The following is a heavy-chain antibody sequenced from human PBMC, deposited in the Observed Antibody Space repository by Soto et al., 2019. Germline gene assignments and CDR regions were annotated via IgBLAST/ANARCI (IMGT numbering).Heavy chain of an antibody. CDR3: ASRDPGTSVDY. J-gene: IGHJ4*02. CDR2: IYRTGST. Sequence: SETLSLTCAVSGGSFTSNNWWTWVRQPPGQGLEWIGEIYRTGSTNYNPSLKSRVTISLDKYENQFSLKVTSLTAADTAVYYCASRDPGTSVDYWGQGTLVTVSS. D-gene: IGHD1-7*01. CDR1: GGSFTSNNW. V-gene: IGHV4-4*02.